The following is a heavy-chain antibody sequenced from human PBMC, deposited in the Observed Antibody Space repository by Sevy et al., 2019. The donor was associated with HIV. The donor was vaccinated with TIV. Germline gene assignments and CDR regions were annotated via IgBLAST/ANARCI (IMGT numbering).Heavy chain of an antibody. V-gene: IGHV1-18*04. CDR1: GYTFTSYG. CDR2: ISAYNGNT. Sequence: ASVKVSCKASGYTFTSYGISWVRQAPGQGLEWMGWISAYNGNTNYAQKLQGRVTMTTDTSTSTAYMELRSLRSDDTAVYYCARDLDIVVVPAAIKWGYYYGMDVWGQGTTVTVSS. CDR3: ARDLDIVVVPAAIKWGYYYGMDV. D-gene: IGHD2-2*01. J-gene: IGHJ6*02.